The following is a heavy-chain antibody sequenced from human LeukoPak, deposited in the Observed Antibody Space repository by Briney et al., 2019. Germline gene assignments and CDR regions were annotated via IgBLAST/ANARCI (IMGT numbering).Heavy chain of an antibody. J-gene: IGHJ6*03. V-gene: IGHV3-23*01. CDR1: GFAFSSFA. Sequence: GGSLRLTCAASGFAFSSFAMGWVRQSPGKGLEWLSTINGGGNTTFYADSVKGRFTISRDNSKNTLYLHMDSLRPDDTAIYYCTKELHVAVAVADYYYFYMDVWGRGTAVTVSS. D-gene: IGHD6-19*01. CDR3: TKELHVAVAVADYYYFYMDV. CDR2: INGGGNTT.